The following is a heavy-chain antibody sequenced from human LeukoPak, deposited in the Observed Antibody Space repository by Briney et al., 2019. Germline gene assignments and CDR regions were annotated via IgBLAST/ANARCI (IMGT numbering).Heavy chain of an antibody. CDR2: INHSGST. V-gene: IGHV4-34*01. J-gene: IGHJ4*02. CDR1: GGSFSGYY. D-gene: IGHD1-26*01. Sequence: SETLSLICAVYGGSFSGYYWSWIRQPPGKGLEWIGEINHSGSTNYNPPLKSRVTISVDTSKNQFSLKLSSVTAADTAVYYCARFNSGSYQHYFDYWGQGTLVTVSS. CDR3: ARFNSGSYQHYFDY.